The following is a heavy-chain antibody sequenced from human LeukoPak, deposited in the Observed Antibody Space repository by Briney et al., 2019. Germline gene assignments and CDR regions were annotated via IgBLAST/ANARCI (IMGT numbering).Heavy chain of an antibody. J-gene: IGHJ4*02. Sequence: GGSLRLSCAASGFTFSGSAMHWVRQAPGKGLEWVSGISWNSGSIGYADSVKGRFTISRDNAKNSLYLQMNSLRAEDTALYYCAKAALNYYDSSGDFDYWGQGTLVTVSS. D-gene: IGHD3-22*01. V-gene: IGHV3-9*01. CDR1: GFTFSGSA. CDR3: AKAALNYYDSSGDFDY. CDR2: ISWNSGSI.